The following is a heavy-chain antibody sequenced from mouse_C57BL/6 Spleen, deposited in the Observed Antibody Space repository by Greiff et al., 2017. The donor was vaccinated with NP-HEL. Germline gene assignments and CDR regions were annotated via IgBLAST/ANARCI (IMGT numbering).Heavy chain of an antibody. V-gene: IGHV5-9-1*02. J-gene: IGHJ4*01. CDR1: GFTFSSYA. Sequence: EVHLVESGEGLVKPGGSLKLSCAASGFTFSSYAMSWVRQTPETRLEWVAYISSGGDYIYYADTVKGRFTISRDNARNTLYLQMSSLKSEDTAMYYCTRDRHYGNYFYAMDYWGQGTSVTVSS. CDR3: TRDRHYGNYFYAMDY. CDR2: ISSGGDYI. D-gene: IGHD2-1*01.